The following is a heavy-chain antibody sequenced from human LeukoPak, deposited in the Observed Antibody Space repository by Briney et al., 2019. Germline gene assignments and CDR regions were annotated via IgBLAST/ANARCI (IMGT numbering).Heavy chain of an antibody. V-gene: IGHV4-59*01. CDR3: ARAGYDTSGFWYFDL. J-gene: IGHJ2*01. CDR2: MYYSGST. Sequence: SETLSLTCSVSGGSISNYYWSWIRQPPGKGLEWIGSMYYSGSTNYNPSLKSRATISEDTSKKQFSLKLSSVTAADTAVYYCARAGYDTSGFWYFDLWGRGALVTVSS. CDR1: GGSISNYY. D-gene: IGHD3-22*01.